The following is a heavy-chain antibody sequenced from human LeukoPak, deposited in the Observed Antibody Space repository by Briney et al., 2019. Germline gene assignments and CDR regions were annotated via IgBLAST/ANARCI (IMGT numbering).Heavy chain of an antibody. CDR3: ATAPLFIAVAGTSGY. D-gene: IGHD6-19*01. V-gene: IGHV1-69-2*01. Sequence: ASVKISCKVSGYTFTDYYMHWVQQAPGKGLEWMGLVDPEDGETIYAEEFQGRVTITADTSTDTAYMELSSLRSEDTAVYYCATAPLFIAVAGTSGYWGQGTLVTVSS. CDR1: GYTFTDYY. CDR2: VDPEDGET. J-gene: IGHJ4*02.